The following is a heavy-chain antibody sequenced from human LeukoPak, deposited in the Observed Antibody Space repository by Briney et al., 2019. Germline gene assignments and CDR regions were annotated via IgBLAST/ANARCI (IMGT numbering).Heavy chain of an antibody. J-gene: IGHJ4*02. V-gene: IGHV1-2*02. D-gene: IGHD3-3*01. Sequence: ASVKVSCKASGYTFTGYYMHWVRQAPGQGLEWMGWIYPNSGGTNYAQKFQGRVTMTRDTSISTAYMELSRLRSDDTAVYYCARDLNDFWSGYPDYWGQGTLVTVSS. CDR1: GYTFTGYY. CDR2: IYPNSGGT. CDR3: ARDLNDFWSGYPDY.